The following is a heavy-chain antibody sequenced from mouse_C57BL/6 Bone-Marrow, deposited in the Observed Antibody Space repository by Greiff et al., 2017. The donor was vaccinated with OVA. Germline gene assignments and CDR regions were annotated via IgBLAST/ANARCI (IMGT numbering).Heavy chain of an antibody. J-gene: IGHJ1*03. CDR3: ARKGERSFDV. CDR2: IDPSDSYT. V-gene: IGHV1-69*01. CDR1: GYTFTSYW. Sequence: QVQLQQSGAELVMPGASVKLSCKASGYTFTSYWMHWVKQRPGQGLEWIGEIDPSDSYTNYNQKFKGKSTLTVDKSSSTAYMQLSSLTSEDAAVYYCARKGERSFDVWGTGTTVTVSS.